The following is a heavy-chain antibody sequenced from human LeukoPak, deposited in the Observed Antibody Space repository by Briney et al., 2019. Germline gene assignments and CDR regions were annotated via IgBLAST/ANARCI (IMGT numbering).Heavy chain of an antibody. CDR1: GGSISSSSYY. Sequence: SETLSLTCTVSGGSISSSSYYWGWIRQPPGRGLEWIGSIYYSGSTYYNPSLKSRVTMSVDTSKNQFSLKLSSVTAADTAVYYCAREGRGSGWYGEGYYYYYMDVWGKGTTVTISS. D-gene: IGHD6-19*01. V-gene: IGHV4-39*07. CDR2: IYYSGST. J-gene: IGHJ6*03. CDR3: AREGRGSGWYGEGYYYYYMDV.